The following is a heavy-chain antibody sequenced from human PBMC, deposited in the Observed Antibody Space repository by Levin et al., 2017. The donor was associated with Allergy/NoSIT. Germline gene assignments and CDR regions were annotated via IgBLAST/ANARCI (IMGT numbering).Heavy chain of an antibody. J-gene: IGHJ4*02. Sequence: SQTLSLTCTVSGGSISSYYWSWIRQPPGKGLEWLGYIHYSGSTNYNPSLKSRVTISVDTSKNQFSLKLSSVTAADTAVYYCARQTDFPRTVKFDYWGQGTLVTVSS. V-gene: IGHV4-59*08. CDR3: ARQTDFPRTVKFDY. CDR2: IHYSGST. D-gene: IGHD1-14*01. CDR1: GGSISSYY.